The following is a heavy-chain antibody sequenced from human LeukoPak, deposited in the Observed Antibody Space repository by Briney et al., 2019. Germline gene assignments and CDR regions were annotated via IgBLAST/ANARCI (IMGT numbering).Heavy chain of an antibody. D-gene: IGHD3-22*01. CDR2: ISAYNGNT. CDR1: GYTFTSYG. Sequence: ASVKVSCKASGYTFTSYGISWVRQAPGQGLEWMGWISAYNGNTNYAQKLQGRVTMTTDTSTSTAYMELRSLRSDDTAVYYCARYYDSSGYYSPFDYWGQGTLVTVSS. CDR3: ARYYDSSGYYSPFDY. J-gene: IGHJ4*02. V-gene: IGHV1-18*01.